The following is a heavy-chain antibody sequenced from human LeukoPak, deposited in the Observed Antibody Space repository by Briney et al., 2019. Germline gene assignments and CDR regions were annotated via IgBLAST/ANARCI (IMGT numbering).Heavy chain of an antibody. Sequence: AGGSLRLSCPASGFTFSSHAMGWVRQAPGKGLEWVSSITGSGVSTNNADSVKGRFSISRDNSENTLYLQMNSLRAEDTAVYYGARGGRDTVMVMVYWGQGTLVTVSS. V-gene: IGHV3-23*01. CDR3: ARGGRDTVMVMVY. D-gene: IGHD5-18*01. J-gene: IGHJ4*02. CDR1: GFTFSSHA. CDR2: ITGSGVST.